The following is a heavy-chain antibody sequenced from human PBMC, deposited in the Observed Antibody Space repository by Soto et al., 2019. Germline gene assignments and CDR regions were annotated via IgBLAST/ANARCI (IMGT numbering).Heavy chain of an antibody. J-gene: IGHJ4*02. CDR1: GGTFSNYA. V-gene: IGHV1-69*12. D-gene: IGHD3-10*02. CDR3: ARSRSAGYVFFDS. Sequence: QVQLEQSGAEVKKPGSSVKVSCKASGGTFSNYAISWVRQAPGQGLEWMGGIIPIFGTANYAQKLQDRVTITVDESTSTAYMELSSLRSDDTAVYYCARSRSAGYVFFDSWGQGTLVTVSS. CDR2: IIPIFGTA.